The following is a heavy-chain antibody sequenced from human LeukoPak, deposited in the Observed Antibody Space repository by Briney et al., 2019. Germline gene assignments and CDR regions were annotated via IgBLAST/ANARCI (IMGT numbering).Heavy chain of an antibody. CDR1: GGTFSSYT. V-gene: IGHV1-69*02. CDR3: ARGLSWWFDP. D-gene: IGHD1-1*01. Sequence: SVKVSCKASGGTFSSYTISWVRQAPGQGLELMGRIIPILGIANYAQKFQGRVTITADKSTSTAYMELSSLRSEDTAVYYCARGLSWWFDPWGQGTLVTVSS. J-gene: IGHJ5*02. CDR2: IIPILGIA.